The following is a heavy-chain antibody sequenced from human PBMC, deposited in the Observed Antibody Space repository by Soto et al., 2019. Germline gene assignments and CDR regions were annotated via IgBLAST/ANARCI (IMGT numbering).Heavy chain of an antibody. V-gene: IGHV4-34*01. J-gene: IGHJ4*02. CDR1: GGSFSGCY. CDR3: ARDKLTGLFDN. D-gene: IGHD2-8*02. Sequence: SETLPLTCAVYGGSFSGCYWTWSRQPPGTGLEWIGEINHSGSTNYNPSLKSRVTISVDTSKNQFSLKLTSVTAADTAVYYCARDKLTGLFDNWGQGTLVT. CDR2: INHSGST.